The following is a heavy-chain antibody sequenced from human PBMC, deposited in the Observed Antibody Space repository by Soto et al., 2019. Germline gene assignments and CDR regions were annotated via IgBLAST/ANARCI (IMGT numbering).Heavy chain of an antibody. Sequence: QVQLVQSGAEVKKPGSSVKVSCKASGGTFSSYTISWVRQAPGQGLEWMGRIIPILGIANYAQKFQGRVTITADKSTSTAYMELSSLRSEDTAVYYCARAAPRCYLIFWGQGTLGTVSS. CDR2: IIPILGIA. D-gene: IGHD2-15*01. J-gene: IGHJ4*02. V-gene: IGHV1-69*02. CDR3: ARAAPRCYLIF. CDR1: GGTFSSYT.